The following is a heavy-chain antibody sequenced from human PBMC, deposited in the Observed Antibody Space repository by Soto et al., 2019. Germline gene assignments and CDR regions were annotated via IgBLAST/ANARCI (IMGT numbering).Heavy chain of an antibody. V-gene: IGHV3-23*01. CDR3: AKDRGGYYYYYGMDV. J-gene: IGHJ6*02. CDR2: ISGSGGST. D-gene: IGHD3-10*01. Sequence: GGSLRLSCAASGFTFSSYAMSWVRLAPGKGLEWVSAISGSGGSTYYADSVKGRFTISRDNSKNTLYLQMNSLRAEDTAVYYCAKDRGGYYYYYGMDVWGQGTTVTVSS. CDR1: GFTFSSYA.